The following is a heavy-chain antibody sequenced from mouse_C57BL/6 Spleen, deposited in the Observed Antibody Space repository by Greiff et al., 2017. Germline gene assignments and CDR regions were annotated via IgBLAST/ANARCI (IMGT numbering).Heavy chain of an antibody. V-gene: IGHV5-4*01. CDR1: GFTFSSYA. J-gene: IGHJ2*01. CDR3: ARDNWDPEYYFDY. CDR2: ISDGGSYT. Sequence: EVHLVESGGGLVKPGGSLKLSCAASGFTFSSYAMSWVRQTPEKRLEWVATISDGGSYTYYPDNVKGRFTISRDNAKNNLYLQMSHLKSEDTAMYYCARDNWDPEYYFDYWGQGTTLTVSS. D-gene: IGHD4-1*01.